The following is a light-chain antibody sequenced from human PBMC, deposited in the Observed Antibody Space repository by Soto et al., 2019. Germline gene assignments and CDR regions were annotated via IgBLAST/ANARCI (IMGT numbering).Light chain of an antibody. V-gene: IGKV3-15*01. CDR3: QQDSSWPLT. CDR2: GAS. CDR1: QDIRSS. Sequence: EIVMTQSPATLSVSPGERVTLSCRASQDIRSSLAWYQQKPGQAPRLLIYGASIRATGVPATFSGSGSGTECTLSISSLQSEHLGVYYCQQDSSWPLTCGGGTKVEIK. J-gene: IGKJ4*01.